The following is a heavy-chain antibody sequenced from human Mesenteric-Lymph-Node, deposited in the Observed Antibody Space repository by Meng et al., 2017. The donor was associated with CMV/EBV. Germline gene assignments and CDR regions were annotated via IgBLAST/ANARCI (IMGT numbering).Heavy chain of an antibody. CDR1: GYRFSGYY. D-gene: IGHD3-16*01. J-gene: IGHJ5*02. V-gene: IGHV1-69*02. CDR2: IIPILGIA. CDR3: ARGGFSLTNWFDP. Sequence: ASGYRFSGYYLHWVRQAPGQGLEWMGRIIPILGIATSAQKFQGRVTITADKSTSTAYMELSSLRSEDTAVYYCARGGFSLTNWFDPWGQGTLVTVSS.